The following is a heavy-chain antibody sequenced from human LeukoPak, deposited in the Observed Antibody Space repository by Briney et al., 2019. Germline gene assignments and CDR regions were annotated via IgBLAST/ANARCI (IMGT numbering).Heavy chain of an antibody. CDR2: ISGSGGST. Sequence: PGGSLRLPCRASGFPLSSYAMSWGRQAPEKGLEWVSAISGSGGSTYYADSVKGRFTISRDNSKNTLYLQMNSLRAEDTAVYYCAKELSRDCHSWGQGTLVTVSS. V-gene: IGHV3-23*01. D-gene: IGHD2-21*01. J-gene: IGHJ4*02. CDR3: AKELSRDCHS. CDR1: GFPLSSYA.